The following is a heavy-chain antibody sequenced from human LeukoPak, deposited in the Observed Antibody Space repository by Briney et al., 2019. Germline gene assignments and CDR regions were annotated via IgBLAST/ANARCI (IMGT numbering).Heavy chain of an antibody. D-gene: IGHD3/OR15-3a*01. V-gene: IGHV1-18*01. J-gene: IGHJ4*02. CDR2: ISAYNGNT. CDR1: GYTFTSYG. CDR3: ARDDGTSLDY. Sequence: ASVKVSCKASGYTFTSYGISWVRQAPGQGLEWMGWISAYNGNTNYAQNFHDRVTMTTDTSTTTAYMELRNLRSDDTAVYYCARDDGTSLDYWGQGTLVTVSS.